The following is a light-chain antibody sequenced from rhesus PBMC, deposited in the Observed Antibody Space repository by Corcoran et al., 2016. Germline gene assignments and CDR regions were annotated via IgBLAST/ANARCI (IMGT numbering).Light chain of an antibody. V-gene: IGKV1-25*01. J-gene: IGKJ2*01. CDR3: QQHNTYPYS. CDR1: QGISSY. Sequence: DIQMTQSPSSLSASVGDRVTLTCRASQGISSYLAWYQQKPGKAPKLLIYAASTLQRGVPSRFSGSGSGTDFTLTISSLQPEDFATYYCQQHNTYPYSFGQGTKVEIK. CDR2: AAS.